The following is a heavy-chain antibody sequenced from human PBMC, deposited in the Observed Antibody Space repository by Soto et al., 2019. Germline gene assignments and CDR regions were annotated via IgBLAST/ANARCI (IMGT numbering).Heavy chain of an antibody. J-gene: IGHJ6*03. CDR1: GFTFSNAW. D-gene: IGHD3-10*01. CDR2: IKPKADGETT. CDR3: TTIRGDPLGYYYYYMDV. V-gene: IGHV3-15*01. Sequence: EVQLVESGGDLVKPGGSLRLSCVASGFTFSNAWMSWVRQAPGKGLVWVGRIKPKADGETTDYAAPVKGRFTISRDDSKNTLFLQMNSLKTEDTAVYYCTTIRGDPLGYYYYYMDVWGIGTTVTVSS.